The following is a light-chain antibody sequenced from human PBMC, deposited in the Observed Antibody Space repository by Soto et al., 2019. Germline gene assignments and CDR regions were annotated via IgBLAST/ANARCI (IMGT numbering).Light chain of an antibody. Sequence: EIVMTQSPATLSVSLGERATLSCRASQSVSSNLAWYQQRPGQAPRLLIHDTSTRATGIPARFSGSGSGTEFTLTISSLQSEDFAVYYCQQYNNWPPGTFGQGTKLESK. CDR1: QSVSSN. CDR3: QQYNNWPPGT. J-gene: IGKJ2*02. CDR2: DTS. V-gene: IGKV3-15*01.